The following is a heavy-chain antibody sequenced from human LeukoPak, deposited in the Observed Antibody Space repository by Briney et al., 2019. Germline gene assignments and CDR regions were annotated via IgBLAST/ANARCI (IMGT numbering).Heavy chain of an antibody. J-gene: IGHJ4*02. V-gene: IGHV3-30-3*01. CDR2: ISYDGSNK. CDR1: GFTFSSYA. Sequence: GRSLRLSCAASGFTFSSYAMHWVRQAPGKGLEWVAVISYDGSNKYYADFVKGRFTISRDNSKNTLYLQMNSLRAEDTAVYYCAKGGYYDSSGYYFLSFHFDYWGQGTLVTVSS. CDR3: AKGGYYDSSGYYFLSFHFDY. D-gene: IGHD3-22*01.